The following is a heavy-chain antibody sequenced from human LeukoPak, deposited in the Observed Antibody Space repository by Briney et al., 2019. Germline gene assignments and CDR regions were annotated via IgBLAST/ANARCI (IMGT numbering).Heavy chain of an antibody. D-gene: IGHD3-10*01. J-gene: IGHJ4*02. V-gene: IGHV1-18*01. Sequence: ASVTVSCTASGYTFTSYGISWVRQAPGQGLEGMGWISAYNGNTNYAQKLQGRVTMTTDTSTSTAYMELRSLRSDDTAVYYCARVHLGYYGSGRLDYWGQGTLVTVSS. CDR2: ISAYNGNT. CDR3: ARVHLGYYGSGRLDY. CDR1: GYTFTSYG.